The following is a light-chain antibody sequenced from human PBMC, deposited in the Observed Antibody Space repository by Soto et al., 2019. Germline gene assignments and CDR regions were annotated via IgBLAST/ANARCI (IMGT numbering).Light chain of an antibody. J-gene: IGKJ1*01. CDR2: GAS. CDR1: QSVSGN. Sequence: EIVMTQSPATLSVSPGERATLSCRASQSVSGNLAWYQQKPGQAPRLLIYGASTRATGIPARFSGSGSGTECTLTISRLQSEDFAVYYCQQDNNWPPTFGQGTKVEIK. V-gene: IGKV3D-15*01. CDR3: QQDNNWPPT.